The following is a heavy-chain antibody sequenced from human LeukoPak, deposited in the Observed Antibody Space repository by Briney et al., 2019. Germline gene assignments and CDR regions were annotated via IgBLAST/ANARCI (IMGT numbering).Heavy chain of an antibody. CDR2: IYTGGST. Sequence: GGSLRLSCGASGFXVSSNYISWVRQAPGKGLESVSVIYTGGSTHYADSVKGRFTISRDNSKNTLYLQVNSLRAEDTAVYYCARLWDDSRESEYYFDYWGQGTLVTVSS. D-gene: IGHD3-22*01. V-gene: IGHV3-66*01. J-gene: IGHJ4*02. CDR3: ARLWDDSRESEYYFDY. CDR1: GFXVSSNY.